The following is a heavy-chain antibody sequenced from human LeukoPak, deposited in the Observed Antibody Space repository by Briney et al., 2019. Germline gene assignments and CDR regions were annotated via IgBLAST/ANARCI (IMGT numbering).Heavy chain of an antibody. CDR1: GGSISSYY. CDR3: ARTSQYYYDSSGYYIFDY. CDR2: IYTSGST. V-gene: IGHV4-4*07. J-gene: IGHJ4*02. Sequence: PSETLSLTCTVSGGSISSYYWSWIRQPAGKGLEWIGRIYTSGSTNYNPSLKSRVTMSVDTSKNQFSLKLSSVTAADTAVYYCARTSQYYYDSSGYYIFDYWGQGTLVTVSS. D-gene: IGHD3-22*01.